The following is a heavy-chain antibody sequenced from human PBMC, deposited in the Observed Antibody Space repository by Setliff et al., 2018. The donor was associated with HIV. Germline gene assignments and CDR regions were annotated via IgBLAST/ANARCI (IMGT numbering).Heavy chain of an antibody. CDR1: GDSVSRSNYY. D-gene: IGHD3-3*01. Sequence: SETLSLTCSVSGDSVSRSNYYWAWIRQPPGKGLEWIGSIDYNEITYYNPSLKSRVTLSVDTPKNQFSLYLSSVTASDTAVYYCASLFRLSGFWISFLPDYWGQGILVTVSS. CDR3: ASLFRLSGFWISFLPDY. J-gene: IGHJ4*02. CDR2: IDYNEIT. V-gene: IGHV4-39*01.